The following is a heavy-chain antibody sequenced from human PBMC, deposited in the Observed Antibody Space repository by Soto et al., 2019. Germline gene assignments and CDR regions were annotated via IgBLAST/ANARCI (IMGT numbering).Heavy chain of an antibody. CDR2: IYYSGST. Sequence: SETLSLTCTVSGGSISSSSYYWGWIRQPPGKGLEWIGSIYYSGSTYYNPSLKSRVTISVDTSKNQFSLKLSSVTAADTAVYYCARNPRGSSGWYDDYFDYWGQGTLVTVSS. J-gene: IGHJ4*02. CDR1: GGSISSSSYY. CDR3: ARNPRGSSGWYDDYFDY. V-gene: IGHV4-39*01. D-gene: IGHD6-19*01.